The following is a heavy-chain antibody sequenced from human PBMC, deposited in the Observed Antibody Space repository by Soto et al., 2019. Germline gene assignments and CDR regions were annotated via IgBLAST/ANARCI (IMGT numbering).Heavy chain of an antibody. D-gene: IGHD2-2*02. Sequence: EVQLVQSGAEVKRPGATVKISCKVSGYIFTDYYIHWVQQAPGKGLEWMGLVDPEDGETVYAEKFQGRVTITADTSTDTAYMDLSSLRSEDTAVYYCALAEDRPHCSWTSCYTAYWGQGTLVTVSS. CDR1: GYIFTDYY. CDR3: ALAEDRPHCSWTSCYTAY. CDR2: VDPEDGET. J-gene: IGHJ4*02. V-gene: IGHV1-69-2*01.